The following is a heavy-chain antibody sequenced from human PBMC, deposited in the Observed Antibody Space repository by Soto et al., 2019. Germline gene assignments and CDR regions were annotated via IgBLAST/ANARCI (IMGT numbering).Heavy chain of an antibody. Sequence: SETLSLTCAVYGGSFSGYYWSWIRQPPGKGLEWIGEINHSGSTNYNPSLKSRVTISVDTSKNQFSLKLSSVTAADTAVYYCARGGPLWFGELLYWFDPWGQGTLVT. D-gene: IGHD3-10*01. CDR3: ARGGPLWFGELLYWFDP. V-gene: IGHV4-34*01. CDR1: GGSFSGYY. CDR2: INHSGST. J-gene: IGHJ5*02.